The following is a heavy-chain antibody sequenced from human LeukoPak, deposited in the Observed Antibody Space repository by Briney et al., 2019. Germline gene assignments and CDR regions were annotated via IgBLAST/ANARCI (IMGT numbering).Heavy chain of an antibody. CDR2: INPNSGGT. V-gene: IGHV1-2*02. CDR3: ARRYYDSTQYFDY. D-gene: IGHD3-22*01. J-gene: IGHJ4*02. Sequence: GASVKVSCKASGYTFTGYYMHWVRQAPGQGLEWMGWINPNSGGTNYAQKFQGRVTMTRDTSISTAYMELSRLRSDDTAVYYCARRYYDSTQYFDYWGQGTLVTVSS. CDR1: GYTFTGYY.